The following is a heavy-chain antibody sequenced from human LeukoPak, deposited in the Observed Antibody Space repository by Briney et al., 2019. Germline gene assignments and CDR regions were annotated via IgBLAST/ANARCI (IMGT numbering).Heavy chain of an antibody. CDR2: IIAFNGHT. J-gene: IGHJ5*02. Sequence: ASVRFFCKASGYTFTNFGINWLRQAPGQWLELMGWIIAFNGHTNYAHNLQGRVTMTTGTSTSTAYMELRSLRSDDTAVYYCARDPGSFLSTSGWLNWFDHWGQGTLVTVSS. CDR3: ARDPGSFLSTSGWLNWFDH. D-gene: IGHD6-19*01. V-gene: IGHV1-18*01. CDR1: GYTFTNFG.